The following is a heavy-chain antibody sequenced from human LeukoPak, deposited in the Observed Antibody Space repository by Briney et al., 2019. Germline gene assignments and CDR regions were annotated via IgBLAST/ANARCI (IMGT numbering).Heavy chain of an antibody. Sequence: GGSLRLSCAASGFTIDDYAMHWVRQRPGKGLEWVSLISWDDGSTYYADSVKGRFTISRDNSKNSLYLQMNSLTAEDTALYYCAKEVGRSDSYYYFDYWGQGTLVTVSS. CDR1: GFTIDDYA. V-gene: IGHV3-43D*04. D-gene: IGHD1-26*01. J-gene: IGHJ4*02. CDR2: ISWDDGST. CDR3: AKEVGRSDSYYYFDY.